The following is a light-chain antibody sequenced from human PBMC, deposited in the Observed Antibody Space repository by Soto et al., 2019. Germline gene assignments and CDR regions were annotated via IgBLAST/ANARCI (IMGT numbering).Light chain of an antibody. Sequence: EIVLTQSPGPLSLSPGERATLSCRASQSVSSSYLAWYQQKPGQAPRLLIYGASSRATGITDRFSGSGSGTEFTLTISRLEPEDFAVYYCQQYGSSPLFTVGPGPKVDIK. J-gene: IGKJ3*01. CDR3: QQYGSSPLFT. CDR2: GAS. V-gene: IGKV3-20*01. CDR1: QSVSSSY.